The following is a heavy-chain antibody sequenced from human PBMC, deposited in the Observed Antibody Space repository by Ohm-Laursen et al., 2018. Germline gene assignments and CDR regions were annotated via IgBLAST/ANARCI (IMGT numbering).Heavy chain of an antibody. V-gene: IGHV4-59*01. D-gene: IGHD5-24*01. Sequence: SETLSLTCTVSGDSIATYYWSWIRQPPGKGLEWIGYVSYSGSTNYNPSLKSRVTISVDTSKNQFSLKLSSVTAADTAVYYCARVSRRDGYNPLDYWGQGTLVTVSS. CDR1: GDSIATYY. J-gene: IGHJ4*02. CDR2: VSYSGST. CDR3: ARVSRRDGYNPLDY.